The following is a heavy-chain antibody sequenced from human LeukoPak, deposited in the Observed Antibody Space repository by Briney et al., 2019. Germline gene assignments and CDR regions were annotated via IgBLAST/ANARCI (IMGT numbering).Heavy chain of an antibody. V-gene: IGHV3-73*01. CDR3: TRPMLYYYGSGSYSSVYYFDY. Sequence: QPGGSLKLSCAASGFTFSGSAMHWVRQASGKGLEWVGRIRSKANSYATAYAASVKGRFTISRDDSKNTAYLQMNSLKTEDTAVYYCTRPMLYYYGSGSYSSVYYFDYWGQGTLVTASS. CDR2: IRSKANSYAT. CDR1: GFTFSGSA. J-gene: IGHJ4*02. D-gene: IGHD3-10*01.